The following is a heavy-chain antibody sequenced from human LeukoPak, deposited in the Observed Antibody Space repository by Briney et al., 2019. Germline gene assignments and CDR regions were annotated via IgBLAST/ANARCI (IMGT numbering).Heavy chain of an antibody. D-gene: IGHD4-17*01. CDR2: IYTSGST. CDR1: GGSISSYY. V-gene: IGHV4-4*07. J-gene: IGHJ5*02. Sequence: SPSETLSLTCTVSGGSISSYYWSWIRQPAGKGLEWIGRIYTSGSTNYNPSLKSRVTMSVDTSKNQFSLKLTSVTAADTAVYYCARALDYGDNDGSWFDPWGQGTLVIVSS. CDR3: ARALDYGDNDGSWFDP.